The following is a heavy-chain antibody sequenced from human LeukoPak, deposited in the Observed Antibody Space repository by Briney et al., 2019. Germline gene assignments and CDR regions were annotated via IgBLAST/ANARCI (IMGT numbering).Heavy chain of an antibody. CDR3: AFYSSGWYSGDAFDI. D-gene: IGHD6-19*01. CDR1: GFTFSRYW. V-gene: IGHV3-74*01. J-gene: IGHJ3*02. Sequence: QSGGSLRLSCAASGFTFSRYWMHWVRQGPGKRLVWVSRIYGDGSVTDYADSVKGRFTISRDNTKNALFLQMNSLRAEDTAVYYCAFYSSGWYSGDAFDIWGQGTMVTVSS. CDR2: IYGDGSVT.